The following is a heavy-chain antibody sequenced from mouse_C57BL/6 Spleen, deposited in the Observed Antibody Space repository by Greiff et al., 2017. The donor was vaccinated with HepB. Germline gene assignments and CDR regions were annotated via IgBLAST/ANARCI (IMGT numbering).Heavy chain of an antibody. CDR2: INPGSGGT. Sequence: QVQLQQSGAELVRPGTSVKVSCKASGYAFTNYLIEWVKQRPGQGLEWIGVINPGSGGTNYNETFKGKATLTADKSSSTAYMQLSSLTSEDSAVYFCARSHYYYGSSYYFDYWGQGTTLTVSS. CDR1: GYAFTNYL. D-gene: IGHD1-1*01. J-gene: IGHJ2*01. CDR3: ARSHYYYGSSYYFDY. V-gene: IGHV1-54*01.